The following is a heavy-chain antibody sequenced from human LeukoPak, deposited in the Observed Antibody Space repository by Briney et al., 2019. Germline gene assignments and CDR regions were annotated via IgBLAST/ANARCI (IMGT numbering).Heavy chain of an antibody. CDR3: ARDRHCVNGVCHSPPGMDV. CDR1: GFILNDYG. V-gene: IGHV3-33*01. J-gene: IGHJ6*02. Sequence: GGSLRLSCAASGFILNDYGMHWVRQAPGKGLEWVADIWFDKNQHFADSVKGRFAISRDNTKNTVYLQINSLRAEDTAVYYCARDRHCVNGVCHSPPGMDVWGQGTTVTVSS. CDR2: IWFDKNQ. D-gene: IGHD2-8*01.